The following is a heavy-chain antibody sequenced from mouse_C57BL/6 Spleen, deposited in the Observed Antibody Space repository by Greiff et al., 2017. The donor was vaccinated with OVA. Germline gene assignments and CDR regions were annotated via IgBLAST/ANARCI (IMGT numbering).Heavy chain of an antibody. CDR1: GYTFTEYT. V-gene: IGHV1-62-2*01. CDR3: ARHETPGGWPLGSFDY. Sequence: QVQLQQSGAELVKPGASVKLSCKASGYTFTEYTIHWVKQRSGQGLEWIGWFYPGSGSIKYNEKFKDKATLTADKSSSTVYMEHSRLTSEDSAVYFCARHETPGGWPLGSFDYWGQGTTLTVSS. J-gene: IGHJ2*01. D-gene: IGHD1-2*01. CDR2: FYPGSGSI.